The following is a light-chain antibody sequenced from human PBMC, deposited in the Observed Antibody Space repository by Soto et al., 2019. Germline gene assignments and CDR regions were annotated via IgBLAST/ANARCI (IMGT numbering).Light chain of an antibody. V-gene: IGKV3-20*01. J-gene: IGKJ2*01. CDR1: QSVSSNY. CDR3: QQCGSSPLYT. Sequence: EIVLTQSPGTLSLSPGERATLSCRASQSVSSNYLAWYQQKPGQAPRLLLHGATIRATGVPDRFSGSGSGTDFTLTISRVEPEDFALYYCQQCGSSPLYTFGQGTKLEIK. CDR2: GAT.